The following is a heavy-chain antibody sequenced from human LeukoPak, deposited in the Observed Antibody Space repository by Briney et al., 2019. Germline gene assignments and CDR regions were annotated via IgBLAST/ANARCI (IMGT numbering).Heavy chain of an antibody. Sequence: SETLSLTCTVSGGSISNYYWSWIRQPAGKGLEWIGRIYTSGSTNYNPSLKSRVTISVDTSKNQFSLKLSSVTAAGTAVYYCASGLRYFDLYYWGQGTLVTVSS. CDR1: GGSISNYY. CDR2: IYTSGST. CDR3: ASGLRYFDLYY. J-gene: IGHJ4*02. V-gene: IGHV4-4*07. D-gene: IGHD3-9*01.